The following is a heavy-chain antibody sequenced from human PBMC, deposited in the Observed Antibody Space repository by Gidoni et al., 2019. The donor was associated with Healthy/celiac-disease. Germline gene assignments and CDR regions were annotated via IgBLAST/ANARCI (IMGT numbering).Heavy chain of an antibody. CDR3: ARDEGTGMDV. V-gene: IGHV3-7*01. CDR2: IKQDGSEK. Sequence: EVQLVESGGGSVQPGGSLRPSCAASGFTFSSYWTSWVRQAPGKGLEWVANIKQDGSEKYYVDSVKGRFTISRDNAKNSLYLQRNSLRAEDTAVYYCARDEGTGMDVWGQGTTVTVSS. D-gene: IGHD7-27*01. CDR1: GFTFSSYW. J-gene: IGHJ6*02.